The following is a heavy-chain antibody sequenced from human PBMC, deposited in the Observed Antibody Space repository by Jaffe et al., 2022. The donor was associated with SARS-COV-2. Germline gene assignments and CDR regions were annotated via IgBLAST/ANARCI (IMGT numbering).Heavy chain of an antibody. V-gene: IGHV3-7*01. CDR1: GFTFTNYW. CDR3: TRDWRDGYNRNFDS. CDR2: ISPDGSTM. J-gene: IGHJ4*02. D-gene: IGHD5-12*01. Sequence: EVQLVESGGGLVQPGGSLRLSCAASGFTFTNYWMSWVRQATGKGLEWVANISPDGSTMYYADSVKGRFIISRDNPDYSLYLQMNTLRAEDTAFYYCTRDWRDGYNRNFDSWGQGVLVTVSS.